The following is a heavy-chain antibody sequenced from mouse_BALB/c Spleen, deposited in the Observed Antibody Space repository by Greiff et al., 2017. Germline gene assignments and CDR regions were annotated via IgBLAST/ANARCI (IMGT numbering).Heavy chain of an antibody. D-gene: IGHD2-2*01. CDR3: ARGGYYGYDIYAMDY. CDR1: GDSITSGY. J-gene: IGHJ4*01. Sequence: EVMLVESGPSLVKPSQTLSLTCSVTGDSITSGYWNWIRKFPGNKLEYMGYISYSGSTYYNPSLKSRISITRDTSKNQYYLQLNSVTTEDTATYYCARGGYYGYDIYAMDYWGQGTSVTVSS. CDR2: ISYSGST. V-gene: IGHV3-8*02.